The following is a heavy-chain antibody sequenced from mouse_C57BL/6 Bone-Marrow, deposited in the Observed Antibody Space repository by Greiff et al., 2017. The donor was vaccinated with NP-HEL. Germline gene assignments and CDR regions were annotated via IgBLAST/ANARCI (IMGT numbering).Heavy chain of an antibody. CDR1: GFNIKNTY. V-gene: IGHV14-3*01. J-gene: IGHJ2*01. D-gene: IGHD1-1*01. Sequence: EVMLVESVAELVRPGASVKLSCTASGFNIKNTYMHWVKQRPEQGLEWIGRIDPANGNTKYAPKFQGKATITADTSSNTAYLQLSSLTSEDTAIYYCARDYGSSYSFDYWGQGTTLTVSS. CDR3: ARDYGSSYSFDY. CDR2: IDPANGNT.